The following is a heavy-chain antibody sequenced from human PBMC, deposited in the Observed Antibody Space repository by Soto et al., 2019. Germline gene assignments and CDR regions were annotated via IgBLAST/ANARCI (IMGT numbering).Heavy chain of an antibody. CDR3: ARSQYLAGEAYYFDH. CDR2: ISANT. CDR1: GYTFANYG. D-gene: IGHD3-10*01. Sequence: QVPLVQSGAEVKKPGASVKVSCKASGYTFANYGISWVRQAPGQGLEWMGWISANTNYAPKLQGRVTMTTDTSTTTAYMELRSLTSDDTAVYYCARSQYLAGEAYYFDHWGQGTLVSVSS. J-gene: IGHJ4*02. V-gene: IGHV1-18*04.